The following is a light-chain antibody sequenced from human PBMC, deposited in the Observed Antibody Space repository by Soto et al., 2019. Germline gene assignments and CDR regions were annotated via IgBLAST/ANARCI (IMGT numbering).Light chain of an antibody. J-gene: IGLJ1*01. CDR1: SRDIGDYNY. CDR3: SSYAGSNTYV. Sequence: QSALTQPPSASGSPGQSVSISCTGTSRDIGDYNYVSWYQQHPGKAPKLIIYEVSKRPSGVPDRFSASKFANTASLTVAGLQAEDEADYYCSSYAGSNTYVFGSGTKPPS. V-gene: IGLV2-8*01. CDR2: EVS.